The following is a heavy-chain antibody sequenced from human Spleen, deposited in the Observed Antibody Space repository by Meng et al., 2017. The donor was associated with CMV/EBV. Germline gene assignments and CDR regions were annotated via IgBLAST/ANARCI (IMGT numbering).Heavy chain of an antibody. Sequence: VSCKASGYTFTAHYFHWVRQAPGQGLEWMGWIHPHRGDTNYAQQFQGRVTLTRDTSINTGYMELTRLTSDDTAVYYCARDNNWGPDYWGQGTLVTVSS. J-gene: IGHJ4*02. CDR1: GYTFTAHY. V-gene: IGHV1-2*02. CDR2: IHPHRGDT. CDR3: ARDNNWGPDY. D-gene: IGHD7-27*01.